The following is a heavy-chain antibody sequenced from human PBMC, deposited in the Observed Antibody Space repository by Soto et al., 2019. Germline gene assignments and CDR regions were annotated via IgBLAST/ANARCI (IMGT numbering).Heavy chain of an antibody. CDR3: ARGRNFWSGYPRWWFAP. CDR1: GGSFSGYY. CDR2: INHSGST. D-gene: IGHD3-3*01. Sequence: SETLSLTCAVYGGSFSGYYWSWIRQPPGKGLEWIGEINHSGSTNYNPSLKSRVTISVDTSKNQFSLKLSSVTAADTAVYYCARGRNFWSGYPRWWFAPWGQGTLVTVSS. J-gene: IGHJ5*02. V-gene: IGHV4-34*01.